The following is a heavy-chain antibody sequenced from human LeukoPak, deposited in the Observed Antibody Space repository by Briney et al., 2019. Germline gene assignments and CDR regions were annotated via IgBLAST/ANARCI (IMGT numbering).Heavy chain of an antibody. V-gene: IGHV1-2*02. D-gene: IGHD1-26*01. Sequence: ASVKVSCKASGYTFTGYYMHWVRQTPGQGLEWMGWINPNSGDTNYAQKFQGRVTMTRDTSISTAYIELSRLRSDDTAVYYCARVSHIVGATKGSFDYWGQGTLVTVSS. CDR3: ARVSHIVGATKGSFDY. CDR1: GYTFTGYY. CDR2: INPNSGDT. J-gene: IGHJ4*02.